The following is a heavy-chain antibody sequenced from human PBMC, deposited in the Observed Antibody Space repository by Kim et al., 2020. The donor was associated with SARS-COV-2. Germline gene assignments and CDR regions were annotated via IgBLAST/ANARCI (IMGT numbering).Heavy chain of an antibody. J-gene: IGHJ4*02. CDR1: GGFVSSGSYY. CDR2: IYYSGST. D-gene: IGHD3-10*01. CDR3: ARTYYYGSGLDY. Sequence: SETLSLTCTVSGGFVSSGSYYWSWLRQPPGKGLEWLGYIYYSGSTNYNPSLKSRVTISVDTSKNRFSLKLTSVTAADTAVYYCARTYYYGSGLDYWGQGTLVTVSS. V-gene: IGHV4-61*01.